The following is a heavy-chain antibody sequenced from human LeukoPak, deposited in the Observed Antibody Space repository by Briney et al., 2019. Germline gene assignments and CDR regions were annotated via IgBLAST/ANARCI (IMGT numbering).Heavy chain of an antibody. V-gene: IGHV3-30*04. Sequence: QAGGSLRLSCAASGFTFSSYAMHWVRQAPGKGLEWVAVISYDGSNKYYADSVKGRFTTSRDNYKNTLYLQMNSLRAEDTAVYYCARDYGDLDYYYGMDVWGKGTTVTVSS. D-gene: IGHD4-17*01. CDR1: GFTFSSYA. J-gene: IGHJ6*04. CDR2: ISYDGSNK. CDR3: ARDYGDLDYYYGMDV.